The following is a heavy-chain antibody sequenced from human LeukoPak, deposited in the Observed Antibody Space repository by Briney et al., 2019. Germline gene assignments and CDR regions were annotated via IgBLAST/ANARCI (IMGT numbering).Heavy chain of an antibody. J-gene: IGHJ3*02. V-gene: IGHV3-48*01. CDR1: GFTFDDYT. Sequence: GGSLRLSCAASGFTFDDYTMHWVRQAPGKGLEWVSYISSSSSTIYYADSVKGRFTISRDNAKNSLYLQMNSLRAEDTAVYYCARDDRIQVSAFDIWGQGTMVTVSS. D-gene: IGHD5-18*01. CDR2: ISSSSSTI. CDR3: ARDDRIQVSAFDI.